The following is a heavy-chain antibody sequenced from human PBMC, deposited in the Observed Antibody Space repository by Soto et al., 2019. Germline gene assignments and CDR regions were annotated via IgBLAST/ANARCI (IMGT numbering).Heavy chain of an antibody. CDR3: ARVLGGPSLIDYGDYERVADGWFDP. CDR1: GFTFSDYY. Sequence: GGSLRLSCAASGFTFSDYYMSWIRQAPGKGLEWGSYISSSSSYTNYADSVKGRFTISRDNAKNSLYLQMNSLRAEDTAVYYCARVLGGPSLIDYGDYERVADGWFDPWGQGTLVNVSS. CDR2: ISSSSSYT. V-gene: IGHV3-11*05. J-gene: IGHJ5*02. D-gene: IGHD4-17*01.